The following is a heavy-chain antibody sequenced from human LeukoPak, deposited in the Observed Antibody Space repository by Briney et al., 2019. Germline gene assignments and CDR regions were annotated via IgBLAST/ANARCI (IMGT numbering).Heavy chain of an antibody. J-gene: IGHJ6*03. V-gene: IGHV4-39*07. CDR2: IYYSGST. CDR1: GGSISSSSYY. Sequence: SETLSLTCTVSGGSISSSSYYWGWIRQPPGKGLEWIGSIYYSGSTYYNPSLKSRVTISVDTSKNQFSLKLSSVTAADTAVYYCARTAALAYCYYYMDVWGKGTTVTVSS. CDR3: ARTAALAYCYYYMDV. D-gene: IGHD2-21*02.